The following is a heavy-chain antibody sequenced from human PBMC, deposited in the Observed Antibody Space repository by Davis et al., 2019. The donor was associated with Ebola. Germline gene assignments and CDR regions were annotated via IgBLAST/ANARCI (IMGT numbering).Heavy chain of an antibody. CDR3: ARLRGDYYDSSGYYQVYYFDY. J-gene: IGHJ4*02. V-gene: IGHV4-39*01. D-gene: IGHD3-22*01. CDR2: IYYSGST. CDR1: GGSISSSSYY. Sequence: PSETLSLTCTVSGGSISSSSYYWGWIRQPPGKGLEWIGSIYYSGSTYYNPSLKSRVTISVDTSKNQFSLKLSSVTAADTAVYYCARLRGDYYDSSGYYQVYYFDYWGQGTLVTVSS.